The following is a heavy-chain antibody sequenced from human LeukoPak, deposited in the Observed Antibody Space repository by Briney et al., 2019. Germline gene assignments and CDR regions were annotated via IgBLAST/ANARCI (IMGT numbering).Heavy chain of an antibody. Sequence: PSETLSLTCTVSGGSISSSSYYWGWIRQPPGKGLEWVGGIYYSGSAYYNPSLKSRVTISVDTSKNQFSLKLSSVTAADTAVYYCARHKSLGKYITMVRGDSKQLAFDIWGQGTMVTVSS. D-gene: IGHD3-10*01. CDR1: GGSISSSSYY. CDR3: ARHKSLGKYITMVRGDSKQLAFDI. J-gene: IGHJ3*02. CDR2: IYYSGSA. V-gene: IGHV4-39*01.